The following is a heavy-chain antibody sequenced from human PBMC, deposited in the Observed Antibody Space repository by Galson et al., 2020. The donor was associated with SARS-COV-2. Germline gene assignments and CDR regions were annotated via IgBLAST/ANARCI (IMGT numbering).Heavy chain of an antibody. D-gene: IGHD3-10*01. Sequence: TGGSLRLSCAASGFTFSSYAMHWVRQAPGKGLEWVAVISNDGSNRYYADSVKGRFTISRDNSKNTLFLQMNSLRVEDTAVYYCARGPRFGELLSPFDAGGQGTLVTVSS. J-gene: IGHJ4*02. CDR2: ISNDGSNR. V-gene: IGHV3-30-3*01. CDR1: GFTFSSYA. CDR3: ARGPRFGELLSPFDA.